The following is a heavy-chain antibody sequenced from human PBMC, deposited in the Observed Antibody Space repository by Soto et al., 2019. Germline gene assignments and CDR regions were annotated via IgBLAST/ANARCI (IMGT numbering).Heavy chain of an antibody. V-gene: IGHV4-34*01. D-gene: IGHD6-19*01. J-gene: IGHJ4*02. Sequence: SETLSLTCAVYGGAFIGYYWTWIRQPPGTGLEWIGEINHSGSTNYNPSLKSRVTISVDTSKNQFSLKLSSVTAADTAVYYCARIKNRGWQTSTYWRQTTLVSVS. CDR3: ARIKNRGWQTSTY. CDR1: GGAFIGYY. CDR2: INHSGST.